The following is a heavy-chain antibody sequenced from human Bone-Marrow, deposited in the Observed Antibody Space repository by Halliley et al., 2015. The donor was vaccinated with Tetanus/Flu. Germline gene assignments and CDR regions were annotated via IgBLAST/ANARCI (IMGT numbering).Heavy chain of an antibody. CDR3: AKLTVRRALGGTGDY. Sequence: YADSVKGRFTVSRDNSRNTVYLQMHSLRVEDTAIYYCAKLTVRRALGGTGDYWGQGTLVTVSS. D-gene: IGHD2-15*01. V-gene: IGHV3-23*01. J-gene: IGHJ4*02.